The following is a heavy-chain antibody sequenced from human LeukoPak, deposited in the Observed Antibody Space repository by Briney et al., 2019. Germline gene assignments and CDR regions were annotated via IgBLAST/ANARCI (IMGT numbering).Heavy chain of an antibody. CDR2: ISHDGGST. D-gene: IGHD6-19*01. CDR3: AKDFSSGLFDY. Sequence: GGSLRLSCAASGFTFSSFAMSWVRQTPGKGLGWVSTISHDGGSTYFADSVKGRFTISRDNSKSTLYLQMNSLRAEDTALYFCAKDFSSGLFDYWGQGTLVAVSS. CDR1: GFTFSSFA. J-gene: IGHJ4*02. V-gene: IGHV3-23*01.